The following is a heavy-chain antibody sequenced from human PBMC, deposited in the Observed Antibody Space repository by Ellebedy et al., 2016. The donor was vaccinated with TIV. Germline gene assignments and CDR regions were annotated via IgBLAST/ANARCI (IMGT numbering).Heavy chain of an antibody. CDR3: ARDFTRGIYCSRGSCYSSVFDY. J-gene: IGHJ4*02. Sequence: GESLKISCAASGFTFSSYSMNWVRQAPGKWLEWVANIKEDGSEKSYVDSVKGRFTLSRDNAKNSLYLQMNSLRAEDTAVYYCARDFTRGIYCSRGSCYSSVFDYWGQGTQVTVSS. D-gene: IGHD2-15*01. CDR2: IKEDGSEK. V-gene: IGHV3-7*01. CDR1: GFTFSSYS.